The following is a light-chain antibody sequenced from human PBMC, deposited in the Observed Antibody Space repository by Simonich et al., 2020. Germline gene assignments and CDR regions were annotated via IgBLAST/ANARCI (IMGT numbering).Light chain of an antibody. CDR1: TGAVTIGYY. Sequence: QNVVTQDPSLTVFPGGTVTLTCASSTGAVTIGYYPNWSQQKPGQAPRALIYSTSKKHSLAPARFSGSRLGGKAARTLSGVQPEDEAEYYCLLYYGGAVVFGGGTKLTVL. J-gene: IGLJ2*01. V-gene: IGLV7-43*01. CDR2: STS. CDR3: LLYYGGAVV.